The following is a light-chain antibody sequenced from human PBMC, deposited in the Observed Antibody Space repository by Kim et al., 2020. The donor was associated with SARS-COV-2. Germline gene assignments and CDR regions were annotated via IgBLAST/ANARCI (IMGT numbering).Light chain of an antibody. V-gene: IGKV1-39*01. CDR1: QNIDIW. J-gene: IGKJ3*01. CDR3: QQTYNSPFT. CDR2: SAS. Sequence: DIQMTQSPPLLSASVGDRVTITCRASQNIDIWLAWYQHKPGTAPKLLIHSASSLRSGVPSRFSGSGSGTDFTLTISSLQPEDFATYFCQQTYNSPFTFGPGTKVDIK.